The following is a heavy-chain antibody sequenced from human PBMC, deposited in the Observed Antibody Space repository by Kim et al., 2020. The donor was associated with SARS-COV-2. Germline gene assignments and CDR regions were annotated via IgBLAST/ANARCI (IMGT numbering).Heavy chain of an antibody. V-gene: IGHV4-4*02. J-gene: IGHJ6*02. Sequence: SETLSLTCAVSGGSIRGNNWWSLVRQTPGKGLEWIGEIYHTGNTKYNPSLQSRVIISVDRSKNQFSLKLSSVTAADTAVYFCARAEVAARFGMDVWGQGT. CDR3: ARAEVAARFGMDV. D-gene: IGHD6-6*01. CDR1: GGSIRGNNW. CDR2: IYHTGNT.